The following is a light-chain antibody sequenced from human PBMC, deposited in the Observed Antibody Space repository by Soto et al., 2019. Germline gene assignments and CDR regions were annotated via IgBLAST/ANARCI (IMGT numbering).Light chain of an antibody. V-gene: IGLV1-40*01. CDR2: LNN. Sequence: QSVLTQPPSVSGAPGQRVTISCTGSSSNIGAGYDVHWYQQLPGTAPKLLIYLNNNRPSGVPDRFSGSKSDTSASLAITGLRAEDEADYYGQSYDNSRGGPVVIGGGTKLTVL. J-gene: IGLJ2*01. CDR3: QSYDNSRGGPVV. CDR1: SSNIGAGYD.